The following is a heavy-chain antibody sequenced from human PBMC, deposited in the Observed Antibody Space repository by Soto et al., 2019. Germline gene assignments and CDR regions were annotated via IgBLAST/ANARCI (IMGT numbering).Heavy chain of an antibody. Sequence: ASVKVSCKASGYTFTSYGISWVRQAPGQGLEWMGWISAYNGNTNYAQKLQGRVTMTTDTSTSTAYMELRSLRSDDTAVYYCARDLIRTTVKPNNWFDPWGQATLVTVSS. V-gene: IGHV1-18*01. D-gene: IGHD4-4*01. CDR3: ARDLIRTTVKPNNWFDP. CDR2: ISAYNGNT. CDR1: GYTFTSYG. J-gene: IGHJ5*02.